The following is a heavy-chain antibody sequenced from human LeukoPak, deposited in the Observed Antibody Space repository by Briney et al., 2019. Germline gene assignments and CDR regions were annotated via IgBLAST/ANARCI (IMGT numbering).Heavy chain of an antibody. CDR1: GYTFTGYY. Sequence: ASVKVSCKASGYTFTGYYMHWVRQAPGQGLEWMGWINPNSGGTNYALKFQGRVTMTRDTSISTAYMELSRLRSGDTAVYYCARKLDDTGYGSGSFHYYYGMDVWGQGTTVTVSS. D-gene: IGHD3-10*01. CDR3: ARKLDDTGYGSGSFHYYYGMDV. J-gene: IGHJ6*02. CDR2: INPNSGGT. V-gene: IGHV1-2*02.